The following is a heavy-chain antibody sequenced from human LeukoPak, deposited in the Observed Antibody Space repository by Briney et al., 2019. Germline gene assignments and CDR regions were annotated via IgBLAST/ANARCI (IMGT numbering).Heavy chain of an antibody. V-gene: IGHV3-53*01. CDR2: IYSGGST. CDR1: GFTVSSNY. J-gene: IGHJ6*02. Sequence: GGSLRLSCAASGFTVSSNYMSWVRQAPGMGLEWVSVIYSGGSTYYADSVKGRFTISRDNSKNTLYLQMNSLRAEDTAVYYCAREAGDGYYYYGMDVWGQGTTVTVSS. D-gene: IGHD7-27*01. CDR3: AREAGDGYYYYGMDV.